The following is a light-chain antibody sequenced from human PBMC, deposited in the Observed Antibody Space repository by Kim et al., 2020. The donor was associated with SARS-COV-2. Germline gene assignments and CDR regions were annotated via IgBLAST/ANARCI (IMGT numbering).Light chain of an antibody. Sequence: SYELTQSPSVSAAPGKTARITCGGDSIGSKSVHWHQQKPGQAPVLVIYHDRDRPSGNPERFSGSNSGNTATLTISRVEDGDEADYFCQVWDTTGDHPVFGGGTKLTVL. CDR2: HDR. V-gene: IGLV3-21*04. CDR1: SIGSKS. CDR3: QVWDTTGDHPV. J-gene: IGLJ3*02.